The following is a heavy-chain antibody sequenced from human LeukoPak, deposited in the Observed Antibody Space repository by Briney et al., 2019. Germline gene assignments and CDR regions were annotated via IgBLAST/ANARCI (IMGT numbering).Heavy chain of an antibody. CDR2: INPDSGGT. Sequence: ASVKVSCKASGYTFTGYYMHWVRQAPGHGLEWMGWINPDSGGTNYAQKFQGRVTMTRDTSINTAYMELSRLRSDDTAVYYCARARGGYDYRWFDPWGQGTLVTVSS. CDR3: ARARGGYDYRWFDP. J-gene: IGHJ5*02. D-gene: IGHD5-12*01. V-gene: IGHV1-2*02. CDR1: GYTFTGYY.